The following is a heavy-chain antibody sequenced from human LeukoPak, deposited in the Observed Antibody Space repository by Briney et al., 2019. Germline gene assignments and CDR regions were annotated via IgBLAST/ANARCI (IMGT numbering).Heavy chain of an antibody. CDR1: GFTFSSYN. D-gene: IGHD6-13*01. CDR3: ARDYPTYSRVFDY. V-gene: IGHV3-21*01. J-gene: IGHJ4*02. CDR2: ISNYNSYI. Sequence: PGGSLRLSCAASGFTFSSYNMNWVRQAPGKGLEWVSSISNYNSYIYYADSVKGRFTISRDNAKNSLYLHMDSLRAEDTAVYYCARDYPTYSRVFDYWGQGTLVTVSS.